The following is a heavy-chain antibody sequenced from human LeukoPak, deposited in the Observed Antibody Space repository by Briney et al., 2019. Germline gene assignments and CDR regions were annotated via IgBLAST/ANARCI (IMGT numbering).Heavy chain of an antibody. D-gene: IGHD6-13*01. CDR2: IKQDGSEK. Sequence: GGLRISCAAPGFTLWRYPMNWGRPAPGEGVGGVAHIKQDGSEKYYVDSVKGRFTISRDNAKNSLYLQMNSLRAEDTAVYYCARVGLAGKLSYGMDVWGQGTTVTVSS. CDR1: GFTLWRYP. CDR3: ARVGLAGKLSYGMDV. V-gene: IGHV3-7*01. J-gene: IGHJ6*02.